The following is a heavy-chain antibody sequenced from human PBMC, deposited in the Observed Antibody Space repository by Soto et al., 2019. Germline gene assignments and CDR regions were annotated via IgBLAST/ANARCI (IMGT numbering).Heavy chain of an antibody. J-gene: IGHJ3*02. CDR1: GGTFSSYA. CDR3: ARGSGMGAPDGSFDI. Sequence: ASVKVSCKASGGTFSSYAISWVRQAPGQGLEWMGGIIPIFGTANYAQKFQGRVTITADKSTSTAYMELSSLRSEDTAVYYCARGSGMGAPDGSFDIWGQGTMVTVSS. V-gene: IGHV1-69*06. CDR2: IIPIFGTA. D-gene: IGHD1-26*01.